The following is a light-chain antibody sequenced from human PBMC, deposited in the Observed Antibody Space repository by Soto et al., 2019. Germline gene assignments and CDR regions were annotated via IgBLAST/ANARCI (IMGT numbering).Light chain of an antibody. CDR2: DAS. Sequence: IQIAQSPSSLSASLGDRVNVTCRASHNIERWMAWYQQKPGKAPSLLIFDASTLHSGVPSRFSGSGSGTDFTLTISSLQPDDFATYYCQQFAISTTFGQGTKGDIK. J-gene: IGKJ1*01. V-gene: IGKV1-5*01. CDR1: HNIERW. CDR3: QQFAISTT.